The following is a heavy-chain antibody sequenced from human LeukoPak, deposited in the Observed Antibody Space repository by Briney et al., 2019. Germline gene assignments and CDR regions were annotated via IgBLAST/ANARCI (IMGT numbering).Heavy chain of an antibody. CDR3: ARPAQGLSSFDY. V-gene: IGHV4-61*02. CDR2: IYTSGST. J-gene: IGHJ4*02. D-gene: IGHD2-2*01. CDR1: GGSISSGSYY. Sequence: PSETLSLTCTVSGGSISSGSYYWSWIRQPAGKGLEGIGRIYTSGSTNYNPSPKSRVTISVDTSKNQFSLKLSSVTAADTAVYYCARPAQGLSSFDYWGQGTLVTVSS.